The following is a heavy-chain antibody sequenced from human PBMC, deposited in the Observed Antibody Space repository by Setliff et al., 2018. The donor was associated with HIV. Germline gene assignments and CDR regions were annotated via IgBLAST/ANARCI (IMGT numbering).Heavy chain of an antibody. V-gene: IGHV4-34*01. CDR3: ARGRDASTWYLSHFYSYYYLDV. CDR2: INHSGTT. Sequence: LSLTCDVSGESLSGYYWAWIRQPPDKGLEWIGDINHSGTTNYNLSLKSRTTLSLDTSKNQLSLKLTSVVAADTGLYFCARGRDASTWYLSHFYSYYYLDVWGNGTTVTVSS. J-gene: IGHJ6*03. CDR1: GESLSGYY. D-gene: IGHD6-13*01.